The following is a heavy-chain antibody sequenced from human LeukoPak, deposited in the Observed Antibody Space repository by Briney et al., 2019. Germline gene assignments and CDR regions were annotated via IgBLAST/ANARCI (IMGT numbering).Heavy chain of an antibody. CDR1: GFTFSSYW. J-gene: IGHJ4*02. CDR2: IKQDGSEK. D-gene: IGHD3-22*01. V-gene: IGHV3-7*04. CDR3: ARGEYYYDGGY. Sequence: GGSLRLSCAASGFTFSSYWMSWVRHAPGKGLEGVANIKQDGSEKYYVDSVKGRFTISRDNAKNALFLQMNSRRAEDTAVCYWARGEYYYDGGYWGQGALVTVSS.